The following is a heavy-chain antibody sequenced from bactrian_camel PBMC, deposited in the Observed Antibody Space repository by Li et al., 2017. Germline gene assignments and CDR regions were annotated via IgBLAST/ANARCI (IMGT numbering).Heavy chain of an antibody. V-gene: IGHV3S55*01. CDR2: IDSSGRT. CDR1: GYSSGRYC. J-gene: IGHJ4*01. D-gene: IGHD4*01. Sequence: HVQLVESGGGSVQAGGSLTLSSAGSGYSSGRYCMAWFRQAPGQERERVARIDSSGRTIYADSVKGRFTTSRDNAKNTMYLQMNSLKTEDTAVYYCAPAGPSYVDYNCRASLGQGTQVTVS.